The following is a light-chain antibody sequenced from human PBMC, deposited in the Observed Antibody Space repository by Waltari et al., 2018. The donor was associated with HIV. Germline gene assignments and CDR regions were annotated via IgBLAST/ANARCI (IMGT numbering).Light chain of an antibody. CDR2: AAS. J-gene: IGKJ2*01. V-gene: IGKV1-NL1*01. Sequence: DIQMTQSPSSLSASVGDRVTITCRASQDISNCLAWYQQKAGKAPKLLLSAASRLESGVSSRFSGSGSGTDYTLNISSLQPEDFATYYCQQYYKTGTFGQGTKLEIK. CDR3: QQYYKTGT. CDR1: QDISNC.